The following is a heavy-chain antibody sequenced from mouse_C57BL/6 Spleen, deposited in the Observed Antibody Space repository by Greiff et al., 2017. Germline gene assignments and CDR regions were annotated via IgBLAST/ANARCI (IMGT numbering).Heavy chain of an antibody. V-gene: IGHV1-82*01. CDR1: GYAFSSSW. J-gene: IGHJ1*03. CDR3: ARSPSSVVDWYVDV. D-gene: IGHD1-1*01. Sequence: QVQLQQSGPELVKPGASVKISCTASGYAFSSSWMNWVKQRPGKGLEWLGRIYPGDGDNNYNGKFKGKATLTADKSSSTANMQLSNLTSVDSSVYFCARSPSSVVDWYVDVWGTGTTVTVSS. CDR2: IYPGDGDN.